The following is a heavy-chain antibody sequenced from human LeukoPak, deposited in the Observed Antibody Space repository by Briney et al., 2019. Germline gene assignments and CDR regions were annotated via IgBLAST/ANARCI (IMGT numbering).Heavy chain of an antibody. CDR1: GFSFSSYW. CDR2: ISYDESST. D-gene: IGHD1-1*01. CDR3: ARGRITVTGAIHYYMDV. J-gene: IGHJ6*03. Sequence: PGGSLRLSCAASGFSFSSYWMHWVRQAPGKGLVWVSRISYDESSTSYADSVKGRFTISRDNAKNTLYLQMNSLRAEDTAVYFCARGRITVTGAIHYYMDVWGNGTTVIVSS. V-gene: IGHV3-74*01.